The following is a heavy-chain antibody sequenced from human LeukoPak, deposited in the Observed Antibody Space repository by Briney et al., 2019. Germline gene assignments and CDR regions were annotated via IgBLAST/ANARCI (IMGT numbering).Heavy chain of an antibody. CDR2: IIPIFGTA. CDR3: ARGGYDSSGYTFDY. CDR1: GGTFSSYA. V-gene: IGHV1-69*13. D-gene: IGHD3-22*01. Sequence: ASVKVSCKASGGTFSSYAISWVRQAPGQGLGWMGGIIPIFGTANYAQKFQGRVTITADESTSTAYMELSSLRSEDTAVYYCARGGYDSSGYTFDYWGQGTLVTVSS. J-gene: IGHJ4*02.